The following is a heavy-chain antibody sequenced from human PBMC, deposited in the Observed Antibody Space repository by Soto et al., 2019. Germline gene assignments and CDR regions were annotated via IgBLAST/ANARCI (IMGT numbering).Heavy chain of an antibody. D-gene: IGHD6-19*01. CDR3: AREWGTPGRGSAVGYYYHYGMDV. Sequence: EVQLVESGGGLVQPGGSLRLSCLASEFTFNTYWMNWVRQAPGRGLEWVANIKDDGSEKNYVDSVKGRFTISRDNAKNSLYLKMNRLRGEDTAVYFCAREWGTPGRGSAVGYYYHYGMDVWGQGTTVTVSS. CDR1: EFTFNTYW. J-gene: IGHJ6*02. CDR2: IKDDGSEK. V-gene: IGHV3-7*05.